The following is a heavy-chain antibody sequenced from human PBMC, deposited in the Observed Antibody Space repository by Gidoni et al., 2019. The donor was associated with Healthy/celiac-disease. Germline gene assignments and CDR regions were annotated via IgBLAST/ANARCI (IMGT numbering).Heavy chain of an antibody. V-gene: IGHV3-48*01. J-gene: IGHJ4*02. CDR1: GFTFSSYR. CDR2: ISSSSSTI. Sequence: EVQLVESGGGLVQPGGSLRLSCSASGFTFSSYRMNWVRQAPGKGLEWVSYISSSSSTIYYADSVKGRFTISRDNAKNSLYLQMNSLRAEDTAVYYCARDFGVVVVPAAMRVGFDYWGQGTLVTVSS. CDR3: ARDFGVVVVPAAMRVGFDY. D-gene: IGHD2-2*01.